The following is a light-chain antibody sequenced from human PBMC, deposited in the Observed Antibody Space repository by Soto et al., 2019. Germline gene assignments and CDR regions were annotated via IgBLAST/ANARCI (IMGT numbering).Light chain of an antibody. CDR1: QSVSSN. Sequence: EIGMTQSPATLSVSPGERATLSCRASQSVSSNLAWYQQKPGQAPRLLIHGASTRATGIPARFSGSGSGTQFTLTISSLQSEDFAVYYCQQRNIWPPVTFGQGTRLEIK. J-gene: IGKJ5*01. V-gene: IGKV3-15*01. CDR3: QQRNIWPPVT. CDR2: GAS.